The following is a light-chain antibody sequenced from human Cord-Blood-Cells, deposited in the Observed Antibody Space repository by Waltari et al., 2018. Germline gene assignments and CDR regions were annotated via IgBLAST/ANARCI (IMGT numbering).Light chain of an antibody. Sequence: QSVLTQPPSASGTPGQRVTISCSGSSSNIGSNNVNWYQQLPGTAPKLLTYSNNQRPSGVPDRFSGSKSGTSASLAISGLQSEDEADYYCAAWDDSLNGPVFGGGTKLTVL. CDR1: SSNIGSNN. J-gene: IGLJ3*02. CDR2: SNN. V-gene: IGLV1-44*01. CDR3: AAWDDSLNGPV.